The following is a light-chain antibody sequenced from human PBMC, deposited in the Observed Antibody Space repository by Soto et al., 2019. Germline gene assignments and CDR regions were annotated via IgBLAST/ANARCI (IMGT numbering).Light chain of an antibody. Sequence: EIVVTQSPSSLSLSQGERATLSCRASHSVSNFLAWYQQKPGQAPRLLIYGASSRATGIPDRFSGSGSGTDFTLTISRLESEDFAVYSCQQYSKWPLTFGGGTKVDIK. V-gene: IGKV3-11*01. CDR1: HSVSNF. CDR2: GAS. J-gene: IGKJ4*01. CDR3: QQYSKWPLT.